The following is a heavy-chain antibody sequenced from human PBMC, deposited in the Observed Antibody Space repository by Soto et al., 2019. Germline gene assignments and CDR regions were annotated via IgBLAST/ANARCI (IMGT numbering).Heavy chain of an antibody. D-gene: IGHD5-12*01. J-gene: IGHJ6*02. V-gene: IGHV1-69*01. Sequence: QVQLVQSGAEVKKPGSSVKVSCETSGGTFSNYIINWVRQAPGQGLEWMGGIIPILGTANYAQKFQGRVTITADESKNTAYMELNSLRSEDTTVYYCATVPVYPPTKSYSGNDFNYYYGMDVWGQGTTVTVSS. CDR3: ATVPVYPPTKSYSGNDFNYYYGMDV. CDR2: IIPILGTA. CDR1: GGTFSNYI.